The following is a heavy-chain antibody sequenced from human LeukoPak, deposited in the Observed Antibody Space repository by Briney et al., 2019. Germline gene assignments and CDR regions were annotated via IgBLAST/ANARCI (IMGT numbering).Heavy chain of an antibody. Sequence: GASVKVSCKASGGTFSSYAISWVRQAPGQGPEWMGIINPSGGSTNYAQNFQGRVTMTRDTSTTTVYMELSTLRSEDTAVYYCARGPRGGDGLYYFDYWGQGTLVTVSS. J-gene: IGHJ4*02. CDR2: INPSGGST. V-gene: IGHV1-46*01. CDR3: ARGPRGGDGLYYFDY. CDR1: GGTFSSYA. D-gene: IGHD2-21*02.